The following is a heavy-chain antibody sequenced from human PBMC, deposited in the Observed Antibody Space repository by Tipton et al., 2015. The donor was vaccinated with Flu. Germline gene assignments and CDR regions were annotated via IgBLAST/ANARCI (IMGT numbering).Heavy chain of an antibody. CDR2: IYYSGST. D-gene: IGHD1-26*01. CDR3: ARHVGWFDP. Sequence: LRLSCTVSGGSISSYYWSWIRQPPGKGLECIGYIYYSGSTTYNPSLKSRVTISVDTSKNQFSLKLSSVTAADTAVYYCARHVGWFDPWGQGTLVTVSS. CDR1: GGSISSYY. V-gene: IGHV4-59*08. J-gene: IGHJ5*02.